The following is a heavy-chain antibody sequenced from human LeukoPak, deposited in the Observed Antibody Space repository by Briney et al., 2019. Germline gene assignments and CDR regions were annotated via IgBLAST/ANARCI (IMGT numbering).Heavy chain of an antibody. CDR1: GFTFVNYG. V-gene: IGHV3-23*01. CDR2: ISGGGGTT. D-gene: IGHD3-22*01. Sequence: GGSLRLSCTASGFTFVNYGMSWVRQAPGKGLEWVSAISGGGGTTYYADSVKGRFTISRDSSKNTLYLQMNSLRAEDTAVYYCARDILRKGWLHAFDIWGQGTMVTVSS. J-gene: IGHJ3*02. CDR3: ARDILRKGWLHAFDI.